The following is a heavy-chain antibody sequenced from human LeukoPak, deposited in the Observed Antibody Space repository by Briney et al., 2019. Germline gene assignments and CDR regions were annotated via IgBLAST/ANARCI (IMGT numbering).Heavy chain of an antibody. Sequence: GESLKISCKGSGYSLTSYWIGWVRQMSGKGLEWMGIIYPGDSDTRYSPSFQGQVTISADKSISTAYLQWSSLQASDTAMYYCARRLCSSSCYMDYWGQGTLVTVSS. CDR1: GYSLTSYW. J-gene: IGHJ4*02. V-gene: IGHV5-51*01. CDR2: IYPGDSDT. CDR3: ARRLCSSSCYMDY. D-gene: IGHD2-2*02.